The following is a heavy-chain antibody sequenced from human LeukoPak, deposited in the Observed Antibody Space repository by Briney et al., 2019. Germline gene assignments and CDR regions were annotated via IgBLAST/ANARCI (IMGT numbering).Heavy chain of an antibody. CDR1: GYTFTSYG. CDR3: ARVRDTAMPSDY. CDR2: ISAYNGNT. Sequence: ASVKVSCKASGYTFTSYGISWVRQAPGQGLEWIGWISAYNGNTNYAQKLQGRVTMTTDTSTSTAYMELRSLRSDDTAVYYCARVRDTAMPSDYWGQGTLVTVSS. D-gene: IGHD5-18*01. J-gene: IGHJ4*02. V-gene: IGHV1-18*04.